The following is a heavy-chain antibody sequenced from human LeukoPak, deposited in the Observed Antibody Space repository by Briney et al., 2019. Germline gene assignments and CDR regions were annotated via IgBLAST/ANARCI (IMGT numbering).Heavy chain of an antibody. CDR2: IYYSGST. D-gene: IGHD4-23*01. CDR3: ARDYGGFFDY. Sequence: SETLSLTCTVSGGSISSGGYYWSWIRQHPGKGLEWIGYIYYSGSTYYNPSLKSRVTISVDTSKNQFSLKLSSVTAADTAVYYCARDYGGFFDYWGQGTQVTVSS. CDR1: GGSISSGGYY. J-gene: IGHJ4*02. V-gene: IGHV4-31*03.